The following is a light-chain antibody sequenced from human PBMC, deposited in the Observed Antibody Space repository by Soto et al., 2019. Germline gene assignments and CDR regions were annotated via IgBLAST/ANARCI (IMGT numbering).Light chain of an antibody. CDR2: GAS. CDR3: QQYGSSGT. V-gene: IGKV3-20*01. Sequence: VLTQSPGTGSPSPGERATLSCRASQSVSNNYLAWYQQKPGQATRLLIYGASNRATGIPDRFSGSGSGTDFTLTISRLEPEDFAVYYCQQYGSSGTFGQGTKVDIK. CDR1: QSVSNNY. J-gene: IGKJ1*01.